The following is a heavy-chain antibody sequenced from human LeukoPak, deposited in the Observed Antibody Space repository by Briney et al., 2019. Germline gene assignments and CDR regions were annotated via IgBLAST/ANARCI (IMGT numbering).Heavy chain of an antibody. J-gene: IGHJ6*03. V-gene: IGHV3-23*01. Sequence: GGSLRLSCAASGFTFSSYAMSWVRQAPGKGLEWVSAISGSGGSTYYADSVKGRFTISRDNSKNSLYLQMNSLRAEDTALYHCARNGNAYCYYYMDVWGKGTTVTISS. CDR3: ARNGNAYCYYYMDV. CDR1: GFTFSSYA. CDR2: ISGSGGST.